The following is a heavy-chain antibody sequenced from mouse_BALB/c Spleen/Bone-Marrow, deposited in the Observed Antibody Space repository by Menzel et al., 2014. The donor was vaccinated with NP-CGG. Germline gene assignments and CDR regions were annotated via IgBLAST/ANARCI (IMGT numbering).Heavy chain of an antibody. V-gene: IGHV3-8*02. CDR3: ARGTGYYFDY. CDR2: ISYSGNT. Sequence: EVNVVESGPSLVKPSQTLSPTCSVTGDSITNAYWNWIRKFPGNKIDYMGYISYSGNTYYNPSLKSRISITRDTSKNQFYLQLNSVTTEDTATYFCARGTGYYFDYWGQGTTLTVSS. D-gene: IGHD2-14*01. J-gene: IGHJ2*01. CDR1: GDSITNAY.